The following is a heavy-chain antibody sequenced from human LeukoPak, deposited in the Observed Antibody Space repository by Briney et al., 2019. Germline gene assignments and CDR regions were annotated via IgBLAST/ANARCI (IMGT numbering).Heavy chain of an antibody. CDR2: ISSSSSTI. CDR3: ARVTTVTTGRFDP. V-gene: IGHV3-48*02. J-gene: IGHJ5*02. Sequence: PGGSLRLSCAASGFTFSSYSMNWVRQAPGKGLEWVSYISSSSSTIYYADSVKGRFTISRDNAKNPLYLQMNSLRDEDTAVYYCARVTTVTTGRFDPWGQGTLVTVSS. CDR1: GFTFSSYS. D-gene: IGHD4-17*01.